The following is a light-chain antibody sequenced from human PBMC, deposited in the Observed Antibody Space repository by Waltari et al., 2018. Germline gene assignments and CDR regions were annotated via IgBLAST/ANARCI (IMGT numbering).Light chain of an antibody. CDR3: QQYNSYSRT. V-gene: IGKV1-5*03. CDR1: QSISSW. Sequence: DIQMTQSPSTLAASVGDRVTITSRASQSISSWLAWYQQKPGKAPKLLTYKASSLESGVPSRFSGSGSGTEFTLTISSLQPDDFATYYCQQYNSYSRTFGQGTKVEIK. CDR2: KAS. J-gene: IGKJ1*01.